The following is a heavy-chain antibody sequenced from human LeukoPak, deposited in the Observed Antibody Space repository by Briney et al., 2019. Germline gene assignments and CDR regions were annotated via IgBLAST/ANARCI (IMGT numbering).Heavy chain of an antibody. J-gene: IGHJ6*02. Sequence: GGSLRLSCAASGFTFSSYAMHWVRQAPGKGLEWVAVISYDGSNKYYADSVKGRFTISRDNSKNTLYLQMNSLRAEDTAVYYCAKAAQLWFGESYYYYGMDVWDQGTTVTVSS. D-gene: IGHD3-10*01. CDR2: ISYDGSNK. CDR1: GFTFSSYA. V-gene: IGHV3-30*01. CDR3: AKAAQLWFGESYYYYGMDV.